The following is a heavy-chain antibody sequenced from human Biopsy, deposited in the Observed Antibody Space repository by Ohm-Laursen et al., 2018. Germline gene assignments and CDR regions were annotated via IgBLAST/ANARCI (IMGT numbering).Heavy chain of an antibody. Sequence: VASVKVSCNASGYTFNDYYIHWVRQSPGQGLEWMGWVNPNSGATNSAEKFRGRVTLTRDTSISAVYIELRRLKSDDAAVYFCARDRMTDVFGGPTRTDVFDSWGQGTPVTVSS. CDR3: ARDRMTDVFGGPTRTDVFDS. J-gene: IGHJ4*02. D-gene: IGHD3-10*01. V-gene: IGHV1-2*02. CDR1: GYTFNDYY. CDR2: VNPNSGAT.